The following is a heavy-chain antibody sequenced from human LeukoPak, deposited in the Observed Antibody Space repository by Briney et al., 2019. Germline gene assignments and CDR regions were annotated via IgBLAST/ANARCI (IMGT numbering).Heavy chain of an antibody. D-gene: IGHD6-25*01. CDR3: AKEPYSSVYYFYYMDV. CDR1: GFTFSTCG. CDR2: IRYGGSDI. V-gene: IGHV3-30*02. J-gene: IGHJ6*03. Sequence: GGSLRLSCAASGFTFSTCGMHWVRQAPGKGLEWVAFIRYGGSDIYYGDSVKGRFTISRDNSKSTLYLQMNSLRGEDTAVYYCAKEPYSSVYYFYYMDVWGKGTTVTVSS.